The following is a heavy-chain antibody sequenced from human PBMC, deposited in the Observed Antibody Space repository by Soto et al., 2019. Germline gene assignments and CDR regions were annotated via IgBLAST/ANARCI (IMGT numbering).Heavy chain of an antibody. V-gene: IGHV4-59*01. J-gene: IGHJ4*02. CDR1: GGSISSYY. CDR3: AREGNIPSRYFDY. Sequence: SETLSLTCTVSGGSISSYYWSWIRQPPGKGLEWIGYIYYSGSTNYNPSLKSRVTISVDTSKNQFSLKLSSVTAADTAVYYCAREGNIPSRYFDYWGQGTLVTFSS. CDR2: IYYSGST.